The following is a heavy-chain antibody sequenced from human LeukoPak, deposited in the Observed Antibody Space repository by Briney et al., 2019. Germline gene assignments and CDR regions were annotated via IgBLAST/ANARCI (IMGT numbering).Heavy chain of an antibody. Sequence: GGSLRLSCAASGFTFSSYAMHWVRQAPGKGLEWVAVISYDGSNKYYADSVKGRFTISRDNSKNTLYLQMNSLRAEDTAVYYCARDSSVIKSYGGYSSGWDPFDYWGQGTLVTVSS. J-gene: IGHJ4*02. V-gene: IGHV3-30-3*01. D-gene: IGHD6-19*01. CDR2: ISYDGSNK. CDR3: ARDSSVIKSYGGYSSGWDPFDY. CDR1: GFTFSSYA.